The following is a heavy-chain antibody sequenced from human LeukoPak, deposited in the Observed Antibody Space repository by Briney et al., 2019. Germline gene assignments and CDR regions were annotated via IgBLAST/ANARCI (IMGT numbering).Heavy chain of an antibody. D-gene: IGHD3-22*01. CDR1: GGSISSSSYY. V-gene: IGHV4-39*01. CDR3: ARRGYYYESSGYYYLDYYFDY. J-gene: IGHJ4*02. CDR2: IYYSGST. Sequence: PSETLSLTCTVSGGSISSSSYYWGWIRQPPGKGLEWIGSIYYSGSTYYNPSLKSRVTISVDTSKNQFSLKLSSVTAADTAVYYCARRGYYYESSGYYYLDYYFDYWGQGTLVTVSS.